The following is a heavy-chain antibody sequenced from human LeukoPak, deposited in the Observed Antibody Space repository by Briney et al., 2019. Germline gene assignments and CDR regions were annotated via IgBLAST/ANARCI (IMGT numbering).Heavy chain of an antibody. CDR3: ARGGIAVAGTVNY. CDR2: INPNSGGT. V-gene: IGHV1-2*04. D-gene: IGHD6-19*01. Sequence: ASVKVSCKASGYTFTGYYMHWVRQARGQGLEWMGGINPNSGGTNYAQKFQGWVTMTRDTSISTAYMELSRLRSDDTAVYYCARGGIAVAGTVNYWGQGTLATVSS. CDR1: GYTFTGYY. J-gene: IGHJ4*02.